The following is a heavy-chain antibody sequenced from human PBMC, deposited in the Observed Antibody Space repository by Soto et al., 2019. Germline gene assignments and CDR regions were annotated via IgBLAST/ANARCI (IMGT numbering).Heavy chain of an antibody. CDR3: ARGSWDCSSTSCYRYFDY. Sequence: QLQLQESGSGLVKPSQTLSLTCAVSGGSISSGGYSWSWIRQPPGKGLEWIGYIYHSGSTYYNPSLKSRVTISVDRSKNQFSLKLSSVTAADTAVYYCARGSWDCSSTSCYRYFDYWGQGTLVTGSS. V-gene: IGHV4-30-2*01. D-gene: IGHD2-2*01. J-gene: IGHJ4*02. CDR1: GGSISSGGYS. CDR2: IYHSGST.